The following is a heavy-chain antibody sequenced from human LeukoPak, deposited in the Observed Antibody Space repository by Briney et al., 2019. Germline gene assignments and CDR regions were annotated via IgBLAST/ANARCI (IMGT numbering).Heavy chain of an antibody. J-gene: IGHJ3*01. D-gene: IGHD5-24*01. CDR1: GFTFRDAA. CDR2: ISSSGNNA. CDR3: AKDIQLST. Sequence: GGSLRLSCAVSGFTFRDAAMAWVRQAPGKGLEWVSLISSSGNNAYYADSVKGRFTISRDNSKNTLSLQMNSLRVEDTAIYYCAKDIQLSTWGLGTMVTVSS. V-gene: IGHV3-23*01.